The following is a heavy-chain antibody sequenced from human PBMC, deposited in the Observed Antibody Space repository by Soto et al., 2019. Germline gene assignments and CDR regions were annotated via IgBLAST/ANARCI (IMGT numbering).Heavy chain of an antibody. V-gene: IGHV1-69*13. J-gene: IGHJ4*02. CDR1: GGTFSSYA. CDR2: IIPIFGTA. Sequence: GASVKVSCKASGGTFSSYAIGWVRQAPGQGLEWMGGIIPIFGTANYAQKFQGRVTITADESTSTAYMELSSLRSEDTAVYYCARGGIAARKFGYYFDYWGQGTLVTVSS. CDR3: ARGGIAARKFGYYFDY. D-gene: IGHD6-6*01.